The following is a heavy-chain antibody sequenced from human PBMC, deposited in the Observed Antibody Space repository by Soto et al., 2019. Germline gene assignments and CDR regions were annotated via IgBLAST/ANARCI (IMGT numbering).Heavy chain of an antibody. J-gene: IGHJ5*02. V-gene: IGHV1-18*04. CDR2: ISSLNGNT. Sequence: QVHRVQSETEVKEPGASVTVSCKTSDSTFTGYTINWVRQAPGQGLEWLGWISSLNGNTNYARKYQGRLPMTTNTSATTAYMELRSLRSDDTAVYFCARGTVTSGRWFGPWGQGTLVTVSS. CDR1: DSTFTGYT. CDR3: ARGTVTSGRWFGP. D-gene: IGHD4-17*01.